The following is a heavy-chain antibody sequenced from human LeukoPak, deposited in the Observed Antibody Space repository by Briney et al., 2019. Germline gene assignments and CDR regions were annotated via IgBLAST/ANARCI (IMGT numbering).Heavy chain of an antibody. D-gene: IGHD3-3*01. V-gene: IGHV4-61*01. CDR2: IYYSGST. CDR3: ARDLLTTDDFWSGYDGY. J-gene: IGHJ4*02. CDR1: GGSVSSGSYY. Sequence: PSETLSLTCTVSGGSVSSGSYYWSWIRQPPGKGLEWIGYIYYSGSTNYNPSLKSRVTISVDTSKNQFSLRLSSVTAADTAVYYCARDLLTTDDFWSGYDGYWGQGTLVTVSS.